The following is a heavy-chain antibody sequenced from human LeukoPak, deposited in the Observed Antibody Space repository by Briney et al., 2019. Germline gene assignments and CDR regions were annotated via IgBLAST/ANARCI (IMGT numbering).Heavy chain of an antibody. Sequence: GGSLRLSCAASGFTFSSYWMHWVRQAPGKGLVWVSRINSDGSSTSYADSVKGRFTISRDNAKNTLYLQMNSLRAEDTAVYYCAREYYYGSSGYLGAFDIWGQGTMVTVSS. J-gene: IGHJ3*02. CDR1: GFTFSSYW. CDR2: INSDGSST. CDR3: AREYYYGSSGYLGAFDI. D-gene: IGHD3-22*01. V-gene: IGHV3-74*01.